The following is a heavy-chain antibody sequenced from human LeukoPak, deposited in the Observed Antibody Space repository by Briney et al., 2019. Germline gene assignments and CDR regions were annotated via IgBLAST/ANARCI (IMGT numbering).Heavy chain of an antibody. V-gene: IGHV3-48*02. Sequence: GGSLRLSCAASGLTFSSYSMNWVRQAPGKGLEWVSYISSSSSTIYYADYVKGRFTISRDNAKNSLYLQMNSLRDEDTAVYYCARLDSSGPHIWGQGTMVTVSS. D-gene: IGHD3-22*01. CDR2: ISSSSSTI. J-gene: IGHJ3*02. CDR3: ARLDSSGPHI. CDR1: GLTFSSYS.